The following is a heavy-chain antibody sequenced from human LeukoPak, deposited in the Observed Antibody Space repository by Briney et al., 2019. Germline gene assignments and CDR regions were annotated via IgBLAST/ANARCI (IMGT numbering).Heavy chain of an antibody. CDR2: IIPILGIA. D-gene: IGHD3-22*01. Sequence: SVKVSCKASGGTFSSYAISWVRQAPGQGLEWMGRIIPILGIANYAQKFQGRVTITADKSTSTAYMELSSLRSEDTAVYYCASAPVDGSGYSWGQGTLVTVSS. CDR1: GGTFSSYA. CDR3: ASAPVDGSGYS. V-gene: IGHV1-69*04. J-gene: IGHJ5*02.